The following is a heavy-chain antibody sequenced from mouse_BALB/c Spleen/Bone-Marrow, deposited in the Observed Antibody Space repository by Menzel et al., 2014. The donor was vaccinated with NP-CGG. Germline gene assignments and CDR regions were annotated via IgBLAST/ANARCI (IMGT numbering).Heavy chain of an antibody. V-gene: IGHV14-3*02. CDR1: GFNIKDTY. D-gene: IGHD2-2*01. CDR3: ASYVYGYYFDY. CDR2: IDPANGNT. J-gene: IGHJ2*01. Sequence: EVQLQQSGAELVKPGASVKLSCTASGFNIKDTYMHWVKQRPEQGLEWIGRIDPANGNTKYDPKFQGKASITADTSSNTAYLQLSRLTSEDTAVYYGASYVYGYYFDYWGQGTTLTVSS.